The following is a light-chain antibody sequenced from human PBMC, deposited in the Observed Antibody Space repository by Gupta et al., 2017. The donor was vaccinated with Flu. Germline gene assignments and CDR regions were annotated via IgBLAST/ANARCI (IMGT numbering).Light chain of an antibody. V-gene: IGKV1-12*01. CDR2: EAT. CDR3: QQAKSCPIT. Sequence: SVPASVWDRLTITCRASEDITGWVARFQHKPGQAPNLMLYEATALHTGVPLRFSGSGLGTDFNLTISSRQPEDFANSYSQQAKSCPITFGGGTKVGIK. J-gene: IGKJ4*01. CDR1: EDITGW.